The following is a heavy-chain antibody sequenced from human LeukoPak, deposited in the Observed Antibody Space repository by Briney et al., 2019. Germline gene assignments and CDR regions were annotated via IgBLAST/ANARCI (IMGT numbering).Heavy chain of an antibody. CDR3: ARVPHGETIFGVVLYWFDP. Sequence: SETLSLTCTVSSYSISSGYYWGWIRQPPGKGLEWIGSIYHSGSTYYNPSLKSRVNISVDTSKNQFSLRLSSVTAADTAVYYCARVPHGETIFGVVLYWFDPWGQGTLVTVSS. D-gene: IGHD3-3*01. CDR2: IYHSGST. V-gene: IGHV4-38-2*02. CDR1: SYSISSGYY. J-gene: IGHJ5*02.